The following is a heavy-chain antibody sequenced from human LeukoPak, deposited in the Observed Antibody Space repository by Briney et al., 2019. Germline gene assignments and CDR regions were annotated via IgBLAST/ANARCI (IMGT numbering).Heavy chain of an antibody. J-gene: IGHJ4*02. CDR3: ASSPSALYRHFDY. CDR1: GITFSTYA. CDR2: ISYDNTYK. V-gene: IGHV3-30*09. D-gene: IGHD3-16*02. Sequence: GRSLRLSCAASGITFSTYAMHWVRQAPGRGLEWVAFISYDNTYKDFADSVKGRFAISRDNSKNTLFLEMNSLRPEDTAVYYCASSPSALYRHFDYWGQGALVTVSS.